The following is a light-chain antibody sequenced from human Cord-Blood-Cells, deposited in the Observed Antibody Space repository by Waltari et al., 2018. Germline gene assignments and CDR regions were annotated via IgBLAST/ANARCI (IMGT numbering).Light chain of an antibody. CDR3: SSYTSSSTDWV. V-gene: IGLV2-14*01. J-gene: IGLJ3*02. CDR2: EVS. Sequence: QSALTQPASVSGSPGQSITISCTGTSSDVGGYNYVSWYQQHPGKAPNLVIYEVSNRPSGVSNRVSGSKSGNTASLTISGLQAEDEADYYCSSYTSSSTDWVFGGGTKLTVL. CDR1: SSDVGGYNY.